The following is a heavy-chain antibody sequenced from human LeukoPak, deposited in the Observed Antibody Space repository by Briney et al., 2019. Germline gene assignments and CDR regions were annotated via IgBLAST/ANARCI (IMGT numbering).Heavy chain of an antibody. J-gene: IGHJ4*02. V-gene: IGHV4-4*02. CDR2: IYHSGST. D-gene: IGHD5-18*01. Sequence: SETLSLTCAVSGASISSTNWWTWVRQPPGKGLGWIGEIYHSGSTNYNPSLKSRVTMSVDTSKNQFSLKLSSVTAADTAVYYCAREEVDTATWGQGTLVTVSS. CDR3: AREEVDTAT. CDR1: GASISSTNW.